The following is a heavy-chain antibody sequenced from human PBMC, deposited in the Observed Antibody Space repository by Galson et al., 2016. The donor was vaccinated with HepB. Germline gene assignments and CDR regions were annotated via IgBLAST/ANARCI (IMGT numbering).Heavy chain of an antibody. CDR2: VTWTSENI. Sequence: SLRLSCAASGFTFDDYAMHWVRQVSGRGLEWVSGVTWTSENIGYADSVKGRFTISRDNANNSLYLQMNSLRAEDTAVYYCARYYDILTGYSNYGMDVWGQGTTVTVSS. CDR3: ARYYDILTGYSNYGMDV. D-gene: IGHD3-9*01. CDR1: GFTFDDYA. J-gene: IGHJ6*02. V-gene: IGHV3-9*01.